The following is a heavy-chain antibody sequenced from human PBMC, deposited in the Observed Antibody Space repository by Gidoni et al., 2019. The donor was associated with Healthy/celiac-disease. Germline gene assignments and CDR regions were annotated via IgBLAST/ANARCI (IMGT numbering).Heavy chain of an antibody. CDR2: IGTAGDP. CDR1: GVPFSSYD. J-gene: IGHJ4*02. V-gene: IGHV3-13*05. CDR3: ARGRKRITIFGVVISWDY. D-gene: IGHD3-3*01. Sequence: EVQLVESGGGLVQPGGSLRLSCAASGVPFSSYDMHWVRQATGKGLGWVSAIGTAGDPYYPGSVKGRFTISRENAKNSLYLQMNSLRAGDTAVYYCARGRKRITIFGVVISWDYWGQGTLVTVSS.